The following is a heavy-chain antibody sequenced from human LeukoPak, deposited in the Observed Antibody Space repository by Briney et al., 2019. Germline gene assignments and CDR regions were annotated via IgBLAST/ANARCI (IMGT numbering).Heavy chain of an antibody. D-gene: IGHD6-13*01. V-gene: IGHV4-4*07. CDR3: ARFSSIAAAFDY. Sequence: SETLSLTCTVSGGSISSYYWSWIRQPAGKGLEWIGRIYTSGTTHYNPSLKSRVTMSVDTSKNQFSLNLSSVTAADTAVYYCARFSSIAAAFDYWGLGTLVTVSS. CDR1: GGSISSYY. J-gene: IGHJ4*02. CDR2: IYTSGTT.